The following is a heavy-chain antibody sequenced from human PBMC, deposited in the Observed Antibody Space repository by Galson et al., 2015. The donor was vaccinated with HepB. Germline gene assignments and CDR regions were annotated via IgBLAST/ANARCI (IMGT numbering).Heavy chain of an antibody. Sequence: SLRLSCAASGFTFSSYAMHWVRQAPGKGLEWVAVISYDGSNKYYADSVKGRFTISRDNYKNTLYLQMNSLRAEDTAVYYCARGPYYGSGWGNWFDPWGQGTLVTVSS. V-gene: IGHV3-30-3*01. CDR1: GFTFSSYA. CDR3: ARGPYYGSGWGNWFDP. D-gene: IGHD3-10*01. J-gene: IGHJ5*02. CDR2: ISYDGSNK.